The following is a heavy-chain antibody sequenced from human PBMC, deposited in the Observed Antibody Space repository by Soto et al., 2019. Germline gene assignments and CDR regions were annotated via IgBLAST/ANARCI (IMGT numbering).Heavy chain of an antibody. Sequence: DVQLVESGGGLVQPGRSLRLSCAASGFTFDDYAMHWVRQAPGKGLEWVSGISWNSGSIGYADSVKGRFTISRDNAKNSLYLQMNSLRAEDTALYYCAKDNQLWPSSRGMDVWGQGTTVTVSS. CDR1: GFTFDDYA. D-gene: IGHD5-18*01. V-gene: IGHV3-9*01. CDR2: ISWNSGSI. CDR3: AKDNQLWPSSRGMDV. J-gene: IGHJ6*02.